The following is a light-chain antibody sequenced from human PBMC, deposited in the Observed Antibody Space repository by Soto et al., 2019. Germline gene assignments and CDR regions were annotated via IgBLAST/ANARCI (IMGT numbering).Light chain of an antibody. CDR3: QSYDSSLRVRYV. Sequence: QSVLTQPPSVSGAPGQRVTISCTGSSSNIGAGYDVHWYQQLPGTAPKLLIYGNSNRPSGVPDRFSGSKSGTSASLAITGLQAEDEADYYCQSYDSSLRVRYVFGTVTMVTVL. V-gene: IGLV1-40*01. CDR1: SSNIGAGYD. J-gene: IGLJ1*01. CDR2: GNS.